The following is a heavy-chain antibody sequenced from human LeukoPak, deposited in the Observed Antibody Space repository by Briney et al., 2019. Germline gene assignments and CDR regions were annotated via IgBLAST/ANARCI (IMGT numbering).Heavy chain of an antibody. V-gene: IGHV4-59*01. Sequence: PSETLSLTCTVSGGSISSYYWSWIRQPPGKGLEWIGYIYYSGSTNYNPSLKSRVTISVDTSKNQFSLKLSSVTAADTAVYYCARDSQYYYDSSGYYPDAFDIWGQGTMVTVSS. CDR2: IYYSGST. D-gene: IGHD3-22*01. J-gene: IGHJ3*02. CDR3: ARDSQYYYDSSGYYPDAFDI. CDR1: GGSISSYY.